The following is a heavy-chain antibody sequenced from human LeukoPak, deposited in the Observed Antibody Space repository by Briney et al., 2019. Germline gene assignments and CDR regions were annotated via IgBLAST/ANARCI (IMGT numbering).Heavy chain of an antibody. CDR1: GFTFSSYG. CDR3: ARCHNWNDCYFDY. CDR2: IWYDGSKK. V-gene: IGHV3-33*01. D-gene: IGHD1-1*01. Sequence: GGSLRLSCAASGFTFSSYGMHWVRQAPGKGLEWVAVIWYDGSKKYYADSVKGRFTISRDNSKNTLYLQMNSLRAEDTAVYYCARCHNWNDCYFDYWGQGTLVTVSS. J-gene: IGHJ4*02.